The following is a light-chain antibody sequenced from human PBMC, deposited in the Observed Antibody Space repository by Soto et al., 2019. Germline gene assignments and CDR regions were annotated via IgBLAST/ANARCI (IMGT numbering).Light chain of an antibody. Sequence: ETVMTQSPATLSVSPGERATLSCRASQSVSSNLAWYQQKPGQAPRLLIYDASTRATGIPARFSGSGSGTDFTLTISSLQSEDFAVYYCQQYNTWPLTFGPGTKVDIK. J-gene: IGKJ3*01. CDR1: QSVSSN. CDR3: QQYNTWPLT. V-gene: IGKV3-15*01. CDR2: DAS.